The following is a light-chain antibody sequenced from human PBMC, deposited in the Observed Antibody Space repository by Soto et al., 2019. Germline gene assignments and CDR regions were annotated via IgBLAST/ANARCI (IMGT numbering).Light chain of an antibody. CDR2: ATS. CDR3: QQSFSTPRYT. CDR1: QSINRF. Sequence: DIQMTQSPASLSASVGDRVTITCRASQSINRFLNWYQQRPGKAPKLLIYATSALQSGVPSRFSGGGSETDFTLTISSLEPEDFATYYCQQSFSTPRYTFGQGTKLEIK. J-gene: IGKJ2*01. V-gene: IGKV1-39*01.